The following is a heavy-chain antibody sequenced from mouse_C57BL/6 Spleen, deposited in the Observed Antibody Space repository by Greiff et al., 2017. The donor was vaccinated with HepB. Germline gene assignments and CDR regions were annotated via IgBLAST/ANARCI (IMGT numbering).Heavy chain of an antibody. CDR3: AKSNWDGGAMDY. CDR2: IDPSDSYT. V-gene: IGHV1-50*01. CDR1: GYTFTSYW. D-gene: IGHD4-1*01. Sequence: QVQLKQPGAELVKPGASVKLSCKASGYTFTSYWMQWVKQRPGQGLEWIGEIDPSDSYTNYNQKFKGKATLTVDTSSSTAYMQLSSLTAEDSAVYYCAKSNWDGGAMDYWGQGTSVTVSS. J-gene: IGHJ4*01.